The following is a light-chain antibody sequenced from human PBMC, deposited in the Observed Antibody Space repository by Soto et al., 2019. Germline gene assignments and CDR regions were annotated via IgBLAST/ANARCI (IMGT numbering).Light chain of an antibody. V-gene: IGKV4-1*01. CDR1: QSVLYSSNNKNY. CDR3: QQYYSTPCPVT. J-gene: IGKJ3*01. Sequence: DIVMTQSPDSLAVSLGERATINCKSSQSVLYSSNNKNYLAWYQQKPGQPPKLLIYWASTRESGVPDRFSGSGSGTDFTLTISSLQAEDVAVYYCQQYYSTPCPVTFGPGTKVDIK. CDR2: WAS.